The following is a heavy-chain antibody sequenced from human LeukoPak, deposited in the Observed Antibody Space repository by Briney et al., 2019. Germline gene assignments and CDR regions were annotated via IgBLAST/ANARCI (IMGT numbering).Heavy chain of an antibody. Sequence: GGSLRLSCAASGFTFSSYDMHWVRQAPGKGLEWVSFIRYDGSNKYYADSVKGRFTISRDNAKNSLYLQMNSLRAEDTAVYYCASVGPGSYGFDPWGQGTLVTVSS. J-gene: IGHJ5*02. V-gene: IGHV3-30*02. D-gene: IGHD3-10*01. CDR1: GFTFSSYD. CDR3: ASVGPGSYGFDP. CDR2: IRYDGSNK.